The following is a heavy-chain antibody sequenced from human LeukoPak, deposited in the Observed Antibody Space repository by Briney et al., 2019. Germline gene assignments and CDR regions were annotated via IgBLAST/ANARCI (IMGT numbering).Heavy chain of an antibody. D-gene: IGHD2-2*01. Sequence: SETLSLTCAVYGGSFSGYYWSWIRQPPGKGLEWIGGINHSGSTNCNPSLKSRVTISVDTSKNQFSLKLSSVTAADTAVYYCARYRYCSSTSCYRGASMWFDPWGQGTLVTVSS. V-gene: IGHV4-34*01. CDR1: GGSFSGYY. CDR2: INHSGST. J-gene: IGHJ5*02. CDR3: ARYRYCSSTSCYRGASMWFDP.